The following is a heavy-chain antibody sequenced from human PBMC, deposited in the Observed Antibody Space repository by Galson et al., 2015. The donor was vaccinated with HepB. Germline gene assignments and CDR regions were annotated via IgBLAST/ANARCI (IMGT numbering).Heavy chain of an antibody. CDR3: ATDRIVVVLAAMGPDY. D-gene: IGHD2-2*01. CDR2: LNGSGDST. CDR1: GNTFSNYA. Sequence: SLKLSCAASGNTFSNYAMNWVRQAPGKGPEWVSTLNGSGDSTYYAEYVKGRFTISRDNSETMVYVQMNSLRAEDTAVYYCATDRIVVVLAAMGPDYWGQGTLVTVSS. J-gene: IGHJ4*02. V-gene: IGHV3-23*01.